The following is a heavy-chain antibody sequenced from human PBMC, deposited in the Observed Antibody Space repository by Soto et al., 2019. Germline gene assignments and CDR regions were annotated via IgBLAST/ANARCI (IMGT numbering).Heavy chain of an antibody. D-gene: IGHD3-22*01. V-gene: IGHV1-69*01. J-gene: IGHJ3*01. CDR2: IIAILGKA. CDR1: GGTFSSYA. Sequence: QVQLVQSGAEVKKPRSSVNVSCKASGGTFSSYAISWVRQAPGQGLEWMGGIIAILGKANYAGKFQGRVTITANESTSTAYMELSRLRTEDTAVYYCARERGGAIIVGVTGTFDVWGQGTLVTVSS. CDR3: ARERGGAIIVGVTGTFDV.